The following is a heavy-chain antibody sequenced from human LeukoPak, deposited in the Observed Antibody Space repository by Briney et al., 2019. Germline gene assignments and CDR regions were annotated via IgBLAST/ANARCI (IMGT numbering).Heavy chain of an antibody. CDR1: GFTFSSYS. J-gene: IGHJ6*03. Sequence: PGGSLRLSCAASGFTFSSYSMNWVRQAPGKGLEWVSSISSSSSYIYYADSVKGRFTISRDNAKSSLYLQMDSLRDEDTAVYYYARDPYSGSYGDYYYYYMDVWGKGTTVTISS. CDR2: ISSSSSYI. V-gene: IGHV3-21*01. D-gene: IGHD1-26*01. CDR3: ARDPYSGSYGDYYYYYMDV.